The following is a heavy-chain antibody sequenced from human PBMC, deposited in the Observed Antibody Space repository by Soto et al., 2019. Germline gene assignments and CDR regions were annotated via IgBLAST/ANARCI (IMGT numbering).Heavy chain of an antibody. Sequence: GGSLRLSCAASGFTFSSYDMHWVRQATGKGLEWVSAIGTAGDTYYPGSVKGRFTISRENAKNSLYLQMNSLRAGDTAVYYCARVCGEDAFDIWGQGTMVTVSS. CDR2: IGTAGDT. V-gene: IGHV3-13*01. CDR3: ARVCGEDAFDI. CDR1: GFTFSSYD. D-gene: IGHD3-10*01. J-gene: IGHJ3*02.